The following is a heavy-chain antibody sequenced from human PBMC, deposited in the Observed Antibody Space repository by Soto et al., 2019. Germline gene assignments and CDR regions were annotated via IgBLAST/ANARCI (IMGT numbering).Heavy chain of an antibody. CDR1: GYTFTSYY. J-gene: IGHJ4*02. D-gene: IGHD3-22*01. CDR3: ARDILNYYDSSGYFDY. CDR2: INPSGGRT. V-gene: IGHV1-46*01. Sequence: ASMKVSCKASGYTFTSYYMHWVRQAPGQGLEWMGIINPSGGRTSYAQKFQGRVTMTRDTSTSTVYMELSSLRSEDTAVYYCARDILNYYDSSGYFDYWGQGTLVTVSS.